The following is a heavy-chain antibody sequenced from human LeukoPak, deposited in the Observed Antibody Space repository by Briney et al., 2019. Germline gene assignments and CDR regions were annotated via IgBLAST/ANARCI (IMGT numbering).Heavy chain of an antibody. CDR3: ARDAEGFDY. V-gene: IGHV3-33*01. CDR2: IWYDGSNK. CDR1: GFTFSSYG. J-gene: IGHJ4*02. Sequence: GGSLRLSCAASGFTFSSYGMHWVRQAPGKGLEWLAVIWYDGSNKYYADSVKGRFTISRDNSKNTLYLQMNSLRAEDTAVYYCARDAEGFDYWGQGTLVTVSS.